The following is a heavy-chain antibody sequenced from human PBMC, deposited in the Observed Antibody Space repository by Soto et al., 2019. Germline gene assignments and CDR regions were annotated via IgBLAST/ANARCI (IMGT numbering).Heavy chain of an antibody. D-gene: IGHD3-16*01. CDR1: GFTFSSYG. Sequence: PGGSLRLSCAASGFTFSSYGMHWVRQAPGKGLEWVAVISYDGSNKYYADSVKGRFTISRDNSKNTLYLQMNSLRAEDTAVYYCARRYYDYVWGSGWQAIDYWGQGTLVTVSS. CDR2: ISYDGSNK. V-gene: IGHV3-30*03. J-gene: IGHJ4*02. CDR3: ARRYYDYVWGSGWQAIDY.